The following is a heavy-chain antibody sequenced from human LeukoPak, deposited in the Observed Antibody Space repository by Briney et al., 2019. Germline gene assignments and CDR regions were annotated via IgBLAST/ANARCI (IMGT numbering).Heavy chain of an antibody. CDR1: GFTFSSYA. D-gene: IGHD3-3*01. V-gene: IGHV3-23*01. Sequence: GGSLRLSCAASGFTFSSYAMSWVRQAPGKWLEWVSAISGSGGSTYYADSVKGRFTISRDNSKNTLYLQMNSLRAEDTAVYYCAKSNSRSTFWSGPDYWGQGTLVTVSS. J-gene: IGHJ4*02. CDR3: AKSNSRSTFWSGPDY. CDR2: ISGSGGST.